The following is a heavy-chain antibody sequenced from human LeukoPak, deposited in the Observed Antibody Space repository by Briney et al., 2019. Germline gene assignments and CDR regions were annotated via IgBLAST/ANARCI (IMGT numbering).Heavy chain of an antibody. J-gene: IGHJ4*02. D-gene: IGHD2-2*01. Sequence: GGSLRLSRAASGFTFSSYGMHWVRQAPGKGLEWVAFIRYDGSNKYYADSVKGRFTISRDNSKNTLYLQMNSLRAEDTAVYYCAKDLEPFCSTSCPLIDYWGQGTLVTVSS. CDR2: IRYDGSNK. CDR1: GFTFSSYG. CDR3: AKDLEPFCSTSCPLIDY. V-gene: IGHV3-30*02.